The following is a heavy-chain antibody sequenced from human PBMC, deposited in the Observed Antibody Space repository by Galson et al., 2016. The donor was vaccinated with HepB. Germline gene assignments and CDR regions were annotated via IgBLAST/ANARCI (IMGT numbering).Heavy chain of an antibody. CDR3: AGGGWDYDY. CDR2: MFRDGCT. V-gene: IGHV4-4*02. D-gene: IGHD6-19*01. CDR1: GGSVGCDTW. J-gene: IGHJ4*02. Sequence: ETLSLTCAVSGGSVGCDTWWSWVRQPQGTGLDWIGEMFRDGCTTYNPSLQSRITILVDRSKTEFSLRLNSVTAAATAVYYCAGGGWDYDYWSQGTLVTVSS.